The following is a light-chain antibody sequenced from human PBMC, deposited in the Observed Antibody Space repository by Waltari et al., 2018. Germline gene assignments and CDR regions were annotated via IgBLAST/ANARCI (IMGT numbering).Light chain of an antibody. CDR3: GSYADTSTWV. J-gene: IGLJ3*02. CDR2: DVN. V-gene: IGLV2-8*01. CDR1: SSDVGGYNS. Sequence: QSVLTQPPSASGSPGQSVTISCTGSSSDVGGYNSVSWYQRHPGKAPKLMLYDVNKRPSGVPGRFSGSTSGNPASLTVSGLQVEDEGDYYCGSYADTSTWVFGGGTSLTVL.